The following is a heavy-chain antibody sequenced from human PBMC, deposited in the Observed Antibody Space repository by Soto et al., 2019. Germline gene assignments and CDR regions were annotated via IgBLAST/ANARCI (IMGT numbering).Heavy chain of an antibody. V-gene: IGHV4-34*01. D-gene: IGHD3-16*02. J-gene: IGHJ4*02. Sequence: SETRSRTWAVYGGSFSGYYWSWIGQPPGKGLGWIGEINHSGSTNYNPSLKSRVTISVDTSKNQFSLKLSSVTAADTAVYYCARVNYHYVWGSYRFPPYYFDYWGQGTLGTVSS. CDR2: INHSGST. CDR1: GGSFSGYY. CDR3: ARVNYHYVWGSYRFPPYYFDY.